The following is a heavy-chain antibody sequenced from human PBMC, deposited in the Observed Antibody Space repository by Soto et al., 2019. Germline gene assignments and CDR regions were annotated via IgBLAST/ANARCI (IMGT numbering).Heavy chain of an antibody. CDR2: IWHDGGNK. D-gene: IGHD3-16*01. J-gene: IGHJ4*02. CDR3: TRHGDVNTGFGKDY. CDR1: GFTFSSYG. V-gene: IGHV3-33*01. Sequence: QVQLVESGGGVVQPGRSLRLSCAASGFTFSSYGMHWVRQAPGKGLEWVAFIWHDGGNKFYAESVKGRFTISRDNSKNTLYQQMTSLSAEDTAMYYCTRHGDVNTGFGKDYWGQGTLVTVSS.